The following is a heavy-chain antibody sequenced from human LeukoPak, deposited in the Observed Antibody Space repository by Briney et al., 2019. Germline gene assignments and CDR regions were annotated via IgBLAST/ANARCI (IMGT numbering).Heavy chain of an antibody. J-gene: IGHJ1*01. Sequence: GASVKVSCKASGYTFTSYDFNWVRQAPGQGLEWMGRINPNSGGTNYAQKFQGRVTMTRDTSISTAYMELSRLRSDDTAVYYCARVPLHDDSGHYYPHWGQGTLVTVSS. CDR2: INPNSGGT. D-gene: IGHD3-22*01. V-gene: IGHV1-2*06. CDR1: GYTFTSYD. CDR3: ARVPLHDDSGHYYPH.